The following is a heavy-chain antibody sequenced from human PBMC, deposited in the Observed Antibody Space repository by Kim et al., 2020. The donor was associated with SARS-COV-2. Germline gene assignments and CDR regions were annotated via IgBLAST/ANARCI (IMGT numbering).Heavy chain of an antibody. CDR2: INHSGST. CDR3: ARFGARQPYSNYVYGMDV. D-gene: IGHD3-10*01. J-gene: IGHJ6*01. Sequence: SETLSLTCAVYGGSFSGYYWSWIRQPPGKGLEWIGEINHSGSTNYNPSLKSRVTISVDTSKNQFSLKLSSVTAADTAVYYCARFGARQPYSNYVYGMDV. V-gene: IGHV4-34*01. CDR1: GGSFSGYY.